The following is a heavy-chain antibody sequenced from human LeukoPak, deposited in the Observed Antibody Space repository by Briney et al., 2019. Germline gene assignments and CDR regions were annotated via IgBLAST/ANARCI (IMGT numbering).Heavy chain of an antibody. Sequence: GGSLRLSCAASGFTFSNAWMSWVRQAPGKGLEWVGRIKSKTDGGTTDYAAPVKGRFTISRDNSKNTLYLQMNSLRAEDTAVYYCARQQNMVRGVILDAFDIWGQGTMVTVSS. CDR2: IKSKTDGGTT. CDR1: GFTFSNAW. D-gene: IGHD3-10*01. CDR3: ARQQNMVRGVILDAFDI. J-gene: IGHJ3*02. V-gene: IGHV3-15*01.